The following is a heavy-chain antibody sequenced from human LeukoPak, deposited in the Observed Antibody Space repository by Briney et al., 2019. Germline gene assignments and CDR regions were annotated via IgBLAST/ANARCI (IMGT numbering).Heavy chain of an antibody. Sequence: TGGSLRLSCAASGFTFSSYEMNWVRQAPGKGLEWVSYISSSVSTIYYADSVNGRFTISREKAKTSLYLQMNSLRAGDTAVYYCAVGGGSPPFDYWGQGTLVTVSS. CDR2: ISSSVSTI. V-gene: IGHV3-48*03. CDR3: AVGGGSPPFDY. D-gene: IGHD2-15*01. CDR1: GFTFSSYE. J-gene: IGHJ4*02.